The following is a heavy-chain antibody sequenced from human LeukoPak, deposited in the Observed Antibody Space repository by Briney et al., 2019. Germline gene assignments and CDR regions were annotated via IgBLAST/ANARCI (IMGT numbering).Heavy chain of an antibody. CDR3: AKCARDGDYQADYFDY. CDR2: ISWNSGSI. D-gene: IGHD4-17*01. J-gene: IGHJ4*02. Sequence: PGRSLRLSCAASGFTFGDYAMHWVRQAPGKGLEWVSGISWNSGSIGYADSVKGRFTISRDNAKNSLYLQMNSLRAEDTALYYCAKCARDGDYQADYFDYWGQGTLVTVSS. V-gene: IGHV3-9*01. CDR1: GFTFGDYA.